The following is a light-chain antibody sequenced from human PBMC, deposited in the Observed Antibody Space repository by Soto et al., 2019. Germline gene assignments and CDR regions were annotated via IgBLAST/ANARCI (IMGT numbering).Light chain of an antibody. J-gene: IGKJ5*01. CDR2: EVS. CDR1: QSLLHSDGKTY. Sequence: DIVMTQTPLSLSVTPGQPASISCKSSQSLLHSDGKTYLYWYLQKPGQPPQLLIYEVSNRFSGVPVRISSSVSETDFTLKISRVESEDLGVYYCMQSLQFPLTFGPGTRLDIK. CDR3: MQSLQFPLT. V-gene: IGKV2D-29*01.